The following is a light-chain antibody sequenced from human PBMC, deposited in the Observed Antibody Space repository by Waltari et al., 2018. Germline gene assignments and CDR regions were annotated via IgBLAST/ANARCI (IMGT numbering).Light chain of an antibody. CDR3: LQYNNWPYT. CDR2: GAS. V-gene: IGKV3-15*01. Sequence: EIEMTQSPASLSVSPGETAILTCRASQNIGTSLSWFQLRPGRAPRHLIYGASTRATGIPARFSASGSGTEFSLTISSLQFDDFAVYYCLQYNNWPYTFGQGTRLEIK. J-gene: IGKJ2*01. CDR1: QNIGTS.